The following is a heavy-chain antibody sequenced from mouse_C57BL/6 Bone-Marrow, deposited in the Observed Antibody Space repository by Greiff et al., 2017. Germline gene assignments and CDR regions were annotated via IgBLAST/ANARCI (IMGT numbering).Heavy chain of an antibody. J-gene: IGHJ2*01. CDR3: ARDRRAYYSNWNYFDY. D-gene: IGHD2-5*01. V-gene: IGHV5-4*01. Sequence: DVHLVESGGGLVKPGGSLKLSCAASGFTFSSYAMSWVRQTPEKRLEWVATISDGGSYTYYPDNVKGRFTISRDNAKNNLYLQMSQLKSEDTAMYYCARDRRAYYSNWNYFDYWGQGTTLTVSS. CDR1: GFTFSSYA. CDR2: ISDGGSYT.